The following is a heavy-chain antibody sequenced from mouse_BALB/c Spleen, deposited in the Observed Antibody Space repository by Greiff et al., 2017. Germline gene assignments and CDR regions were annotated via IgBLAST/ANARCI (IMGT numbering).Heavy chain of an antibody. V-gene: IGHV7-3*02. CDR2: IRNKANGYTT. Sequence: DVMLVESGGGLVQPGGSLRLSCATSGFTFTDYYMSWVRQPPGKALEWLGFIRNKANGYTTEYSASVKGRFTISRDNSQSILYLQMNTLRAEDSATYYCARDVMITTRDYARDYWGKGTAVTVSS. J-gene: IGHJ4*01. D-gene: IGHD2-4*01. CDR1: GFTFTDYY. CDR3: ARDVMITTRDYARDY.